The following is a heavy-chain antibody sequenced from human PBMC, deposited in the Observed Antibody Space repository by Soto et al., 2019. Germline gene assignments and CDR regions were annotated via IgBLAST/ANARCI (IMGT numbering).Heavy chain of an antibody. Sequence: GGSLRLSCAASGFTFSSYSMNWVRQAPGKGLEWVSSISSSSSYIYYADSVKGRFTISRDNAKNSLYLQMNSLRAEDTAVYYCARSGDKYDILTGYYYYYYMGVWGKGTTVTVSS. CDR1: GFTFSSYS. V-gene: IGHV3-21*01. CDR2: ISSSSSYI. D-gene: IGHD3-9*01. J-gene: IGHJ6*03. CDR3: ARSGDKYDILTGYYYYYYMGV.